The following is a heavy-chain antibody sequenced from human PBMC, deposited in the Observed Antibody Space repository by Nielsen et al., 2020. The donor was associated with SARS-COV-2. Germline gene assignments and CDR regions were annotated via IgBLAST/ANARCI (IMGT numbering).Heavy chain of an antibody. D-gene: IGHD3-22*01. J-gene: IGHJ4*02. Sequence: SVKVSCKASGDTFIKHAIMWVRQAPGQGLEWMGGIIPIFGTANYAQKFQGRVTITADESTSTAYMELSSLRSEDTAVYYCARAEGYYDSSGYFPYWGQGTLVTVSS. V-gene: IGHV1-69*13. CDR2: IIPIFGTA. CDR3: ARAEGYYDSSGYFPY. CDR1: GDTFIKHA.